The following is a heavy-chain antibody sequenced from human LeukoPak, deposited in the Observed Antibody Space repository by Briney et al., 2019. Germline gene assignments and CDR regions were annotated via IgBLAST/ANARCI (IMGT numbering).Heavy chain of an antibody. J-gene: IGHJ6*04. CDR1: GYTFTSYG. CDR2: ISAYNGNT. CDR3: ARVPIVVVPAAPYSYYGMDV. V-gene: IGHV1-18*04. D-gene: IGHD2-2*01. Sequence: ASVKVSCKASGYTFTSYGISWVRQAPGQGLEWMGWISAYNGNTNYAQKLQGRVTMTTDTSTSTAYMELRSLRSDDTAVYYCARVPIVVVPAAPYSYYGMDVWGKGTTVTVSS.